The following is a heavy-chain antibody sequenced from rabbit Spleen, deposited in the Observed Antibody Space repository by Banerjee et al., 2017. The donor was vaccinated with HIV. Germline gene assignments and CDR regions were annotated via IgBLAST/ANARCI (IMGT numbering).Heavy chain of an antibody. D-gene: IGHD4-1*01. J-gene: IGHJ4*01. V-gene: IGHV1S40*01. CDR2: IFAGSSGNT. Sequence: QSLEESGGDLVKPGASLTLTCTASGIDLSGSYTMCWVRQAPGKGPEWIACIFAGSSGNTYYASWAKGRFTISKTSSTTVTLQMTSLTAADTATYFCARETSSGWGVVSYYFNLWGPGTLVTVS. CDR1: GIDLSGSYT. CDR3: ARETSSGWGVVSYYFNL.